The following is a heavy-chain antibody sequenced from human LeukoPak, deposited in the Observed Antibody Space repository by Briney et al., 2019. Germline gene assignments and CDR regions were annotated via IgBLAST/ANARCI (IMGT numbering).Heavy chain of an antibody. CDR3: AREVGEYYYGSGSYYGGVYYYYMDV. Sequence: SVDPSCKASGGTLSSYGISWVRQAPGQGLEWMGGIIPVFGTANYAQKFQGRVTITTDESTNTTYMELSCVRSEDTAEYYCAREVGEYYYGSGSYYGGVYYYYMDVWGKGTTVTVSS. V-gene: IGHV1-69*05. D-gene: IGHD3-10*01. CDR2: IIPVFGTA. J-gene: IGHJ6*03. CDR1: GGTLSSYG.